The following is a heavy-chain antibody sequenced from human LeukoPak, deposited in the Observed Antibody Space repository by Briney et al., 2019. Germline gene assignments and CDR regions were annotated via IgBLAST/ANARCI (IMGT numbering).Heavy chain of an antibody. J-gene: IGHJ4*02. CDR2: INSDGITT. CDR1: GFXFSTYW. CDR3: ARGSGYSVLDY. Sequence: GGSLRLSCAASGFXFSTYWMHWVRQAPGKGLVWVSRINSDGITTFYADSVKGRFTISRDNAKNTLYLQMNSLRGEDTAVYYCARGSGYSVLDYWGQGTLVTVSS. D-gene: IGHD3-3*01. V-gene: IGHV3-74*01.